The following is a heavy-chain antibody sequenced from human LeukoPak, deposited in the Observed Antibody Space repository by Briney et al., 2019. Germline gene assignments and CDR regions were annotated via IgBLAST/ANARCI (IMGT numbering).Heavy chain of an antibody. Sequence: PSETLSLTCAVYGGSFSGYYWSWIRQPPGKGLEWIGEINHSGSTNYNPSLKSRVTISVDTSKNQFSLKLSSVTAADTAVYYCARGNYDFWSGYYTTYYFDYWGQGTLSPSPQ. CDR2: INHSGST. CDR1: GGSFSGYY. CDR3: ARGNYDFWSGYYTTYYFDY. J-gene: IGHJ4*02. D-gene: IGHD3-3*01. V-gene: IGHV4-34*01.